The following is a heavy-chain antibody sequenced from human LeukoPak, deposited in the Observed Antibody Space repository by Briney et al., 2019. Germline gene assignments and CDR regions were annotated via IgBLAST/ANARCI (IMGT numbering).Heavy chain of an antibody. J-gene: IGHJ4*02. Sequence: GASVKVSCKVSGYTLTELSMHWVRQAPGKGLEWMGGFDPEDGETIYAQKFQGRVTMTEDTSTDTAYMELSSLRSEDTAVYYCASDPTGYCSSTSCYGLDYWGQGTLVTVSS. CDR2: FDPEDGET. CDR3: ASDPTGYCSSTSCYGLDY. V-gene: IGHV1-24*01. CDR1: GYTLTELS. D-gene: IGHD2-2*01.